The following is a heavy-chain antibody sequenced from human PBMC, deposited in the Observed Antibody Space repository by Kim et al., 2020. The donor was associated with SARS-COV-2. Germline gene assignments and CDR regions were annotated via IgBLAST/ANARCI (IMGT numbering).Heavy chain of an antibody. Sequence: SETLSLTCAVYGGSFSGYYWSWIRQPPGKVLEWIGEINHSGSTNYNPSLKSRVTLSVDTSKNQFSLKLSSVTAADTAVYYCARVRGVTVLLGSYYYGMDVWGQGPTVTVSS. CDR3: ARVRGVTVLLGSYYYGMDV. V-gene: IGHV4-34*01. J-gene: IGHJ6*02. CDR1: GGSFSGYY. CDR2: INHSGST. D-gene: IGHD3-10*01.